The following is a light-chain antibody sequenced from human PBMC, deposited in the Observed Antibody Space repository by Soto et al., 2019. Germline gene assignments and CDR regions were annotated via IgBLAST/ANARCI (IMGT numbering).Light chain of an antibody. V-gene: IGKV3-20*01. CDR2: GAS. J-gene: IGKJ2*01. Sequence: EIVLTQSPGTLSLAPGERATLSCRASQSITSSYLAWYQQKPGQAPRLLIYGASNRATDIPDRFSGGGSGADFTLTISRLEPEDFAVYYCQQYGRSPPMYTFGQGTKVEIK. CDR1: QSITSSY. CDR3: QQYGRSPPMYT.